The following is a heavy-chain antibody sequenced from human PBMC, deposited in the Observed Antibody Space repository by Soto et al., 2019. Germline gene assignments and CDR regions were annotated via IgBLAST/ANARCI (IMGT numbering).Heavy chain of an antibody. D-gene: IGHD6-6*01. J-gene: IGHJ4*02. Sequence: ASVKVSCKAAGYRFSTVDVSWGSRAAGQGLEWMGWMNPYNGNAGYAQKFQGRVTMTRNTSTSTAYMELSSLTSDDSAVYFCARRKETSGPTYFDSWGQGTLVTVSS. CDR3: ARRKETSGPTYFDS. CDR2: MNPYNGNA. CDR1: GYRFSTVD. V-gene: IGHV1-8*01.